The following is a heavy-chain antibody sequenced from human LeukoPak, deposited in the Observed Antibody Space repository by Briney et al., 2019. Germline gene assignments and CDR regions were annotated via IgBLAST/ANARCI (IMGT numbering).Heavy chain of an antibody. CDR1: GFTFSDYY. V-gene: IGHV3-11*05. CDR2: ISGTGSYT. J-gene: IGHJ4*02. D-gene: IGHD1-26*01. Sequence: GGSLRLSCAASGFTFSDYYMSWIRQAPGKGLEWVSYISGTGSYTNYADSVKGRFTISRDNAKNSLYLQMNSLRAKDTAVYYCARVGAYSGSYSDYWGQGTLVTVSS. CDR3: ARVGAYSGSYSDY.